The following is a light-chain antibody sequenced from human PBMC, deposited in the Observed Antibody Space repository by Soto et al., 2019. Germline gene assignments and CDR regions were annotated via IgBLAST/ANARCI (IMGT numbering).Light chain of an antibody. CDR1: QSISSY. V-gene: IGKV1-39*01. J-gene: IGKJ2*01. CDR2: AAS. CDR3: QQTYSTPFT. Sequence: DIQMTQSPSSLSASVGDRVTITCRASQSISSYLNWYQQKPGKAPKFLIYAASSLQSGVPSRFSGNGSGTDFTLTISSLQPEDFATYYCQQTYSTPFTFGQGTKLEIK.